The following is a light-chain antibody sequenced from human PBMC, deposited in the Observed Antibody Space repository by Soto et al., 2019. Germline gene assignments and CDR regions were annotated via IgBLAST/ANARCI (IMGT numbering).Light chain of an antibody. CDR3: QQEGSSPVLT. CDR2: GAS. Sequence: EIVLTQSPGTLSLSPGERATLSCRASQSVSSSYLAWYQQKPGQAPSLLLYGASSSATGIPDRFSGSGSGTDFTLTISRLEPEEFAVYYCQQEGSSPVLTCGPGTKVALK. V-gene: IGKV3-20*01. J-gene: IGKJ3*01. CDR1: QSVSSSY.